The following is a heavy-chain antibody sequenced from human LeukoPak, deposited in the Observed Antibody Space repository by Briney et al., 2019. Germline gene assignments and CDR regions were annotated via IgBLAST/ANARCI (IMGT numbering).Heavy chain of an antibody. CDR1: GDILTGYY. CDR2: FDPNTGAT. CDR3: AAYIVVRGTTLSAFDI. V-gene: IGHV1-2*02. D-gene: IGHD3-16*01. Sequence: ASVKASCKASGDILTGYYIHWVRQAPRQGLEWVGCFDPNTGATHYAQKFQGRVTMTRDTSIDTDDLELRSLISDDTALYYCAAYIVVRGTTLSAFDIWGQGTVVSVSS. J-gene: IGHJ3*02.